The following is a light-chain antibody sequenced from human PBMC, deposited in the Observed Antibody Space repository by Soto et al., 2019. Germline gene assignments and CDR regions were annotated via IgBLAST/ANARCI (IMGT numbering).Light chain of an antibody. CDR1: SSDVGGYNY. Sequence: QSALTQAASVSGSPGQSITISCSGISSDVGGYNYVSWYQQHPGKAPKLMIYDVSNRPSGVSNRFSGSKSGNTASLTISGLQAEDEADYYCSSYTSSSTVFGGGTKLTVL. J-gene: IGLJ2*01. CDR3: SSYTSSSTV. V-gene: IGLV2-14*03. CDR2: DVS.